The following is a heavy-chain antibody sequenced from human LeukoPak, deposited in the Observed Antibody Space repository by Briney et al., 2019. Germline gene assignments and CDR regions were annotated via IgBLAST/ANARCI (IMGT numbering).Heavy chain of an antibody. CDR1: GITYGNNW. Sequence: GGSLRLSCAASGITYGNNWMHWVRQGPGKGLVWISRINSDGGGAIYADSVKGRFTVSRDNAKNTLYLQMNSLRAEDTAVYYCARDVPHNWFDTWGQGTLVTVSS. J-gene: IGHJ5*02. CDR3: ARDVPHNWFDT. V-gene: IGHV3-74*01. CDR2: INSDGGGA.